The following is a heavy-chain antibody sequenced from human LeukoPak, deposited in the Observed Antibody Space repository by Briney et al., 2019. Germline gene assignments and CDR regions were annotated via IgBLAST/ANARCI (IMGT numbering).Heavy chain of an antibody. CDR1: GGSISSYY. J-gene: IGHJ6*03. Sequence: TSETLSLTCTVSGGSISSYYWSWIRQPPGKGLEWIGYIYYSGSTNYNPSLKSRVTISVDTSKNQFSLKLSSVTAADTAVYYCARDGGYCSSTSCFPPYYYYMDVWGKGTTVTVSS. V-gene: IGHV4-59*01. CDR2: IYYSGST. D-gene: IGHD2-2*01. CDR3: ARDGGYCSSTSCFPPYYYYMDV.